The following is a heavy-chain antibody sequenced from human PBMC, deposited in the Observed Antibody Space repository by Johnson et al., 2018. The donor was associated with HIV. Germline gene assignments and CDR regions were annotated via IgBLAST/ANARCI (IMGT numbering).Heavy chain of an antibody. CDR2: ISHDGSNK. CDR1: GFTFSSYA. Sequence: QVQLVESGGGLVQPGGSLRLSCAASGFTFSSYAMHWVRQAPGKGLEWVAVISHDGSNKFYGASVKGRFTISRNNAKNSLYLQMDSLRAEDTAVYFCATIWRNEGRHSFDIWGQGTMVTVSS. J-gene: IGHJ3*02. V-gene: IGHV3-30*14. D-gene: IGHD1-1*01. CDR3: ATIWRNEGRHSFDI.